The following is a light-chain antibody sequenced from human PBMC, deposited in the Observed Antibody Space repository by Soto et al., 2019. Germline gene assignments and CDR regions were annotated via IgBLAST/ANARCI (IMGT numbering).Light chain of an antibody. V-gene: IGKV1-39*01. Sequence: DIQMTQSPSSLSASVGDRFTITCRASQSISSYLNWYQQKPGKAPKLLIYAASSLQSGVPSRFSGIRSATEFIITISSLPSQDFATSYCQQSYSTLFPFAPGTKVDIK. CDR2: AAS. J-gene: IGKJ3*01. CDR3: QQSYSTLFP. CDR1: QSISSY.